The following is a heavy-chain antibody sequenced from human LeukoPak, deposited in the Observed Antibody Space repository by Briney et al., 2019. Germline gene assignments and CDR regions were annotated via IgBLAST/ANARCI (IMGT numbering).Heavy chain of an antibody. CDR2: IIPIFGTA. J-gene: IGHJ4*02. CDR3: AREDVSGDSHDY. Sequence: ASVKLSCKASGGTFSSYAISWVRQAPGQGLEWMGGIIPIFGTANYAQKFQGRVTITADESTSTAYMELSSLRSEDTAVYYCAREDVSGDSHDYWGQGTLVTVSS. V-gene: IGHV1-69*13. D-gene: IGHD1-26*01. CDR1: GGTFSSYA.